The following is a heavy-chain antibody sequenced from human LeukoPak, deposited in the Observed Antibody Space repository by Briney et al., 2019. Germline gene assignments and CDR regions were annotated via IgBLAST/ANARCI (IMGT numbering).Heavy chain of an antibody. CDR3: ARDRHDSSGWYRVN. J-gene: IGHJ4*02. D-gene: IGHD6-19*01. V-gene: IGHV3-21*01. CDR1: GFTFSTYT. CDR2: ISSSSFFI. Sequence: PGGSLRLSCAASGFTFSTYTMNWVRQAPGKGLEWVSSISSSSFFISYADSVKGRFTISRDNAKNSLYLQMKSLRAEDTAVYYCARDRHDSSGWYRVNWGQGTLVTVSS.